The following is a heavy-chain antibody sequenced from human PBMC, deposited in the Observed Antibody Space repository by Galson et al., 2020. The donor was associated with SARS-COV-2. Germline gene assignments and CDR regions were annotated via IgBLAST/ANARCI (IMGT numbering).Heavy chain of an antibody. J-gene: IGHJ6*03. CDR1: GFTFSSYW. CDR2: IKQDGSEK. CDR3: SRVEVTLYDFLSGYYPRYYYDYYMDV. D-gene: IGHD3-3*01. V-gene: IGHV3-7*01. Sequence: QLGESLKISCAASGFTFSSYWMSWVRQAPGKGLEWVANIKQDGSEKYYVDSVKGRFTISRDNAKNSLYLQMNSLRAEDTAVYYCSRVEVTLYDFLSGYYPRYYYDYYMDVWGKGTTVTVSS.